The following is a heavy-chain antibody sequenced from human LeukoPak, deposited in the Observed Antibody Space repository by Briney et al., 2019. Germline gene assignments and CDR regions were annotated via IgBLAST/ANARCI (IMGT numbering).Heavy chain of an antibody. CDR3: ARETCSGGSCFQFDF. Sequence: SETLSLTCAVYGGSFSGYYWSWLRQPPGKGLEWIGEINHSGSTNYNPSLKSRVTISVDTSKNQFSLKLSSVTAADTAVYYCARETCSGGSCFQFDFWGQGTLVTVSS. V-gene: IGHV4-34*01. CDR2: INHSGST. J-gene: IGHJ4*02. D-gene: IGHD2-15*01. CDR1: GGSFSGYY.